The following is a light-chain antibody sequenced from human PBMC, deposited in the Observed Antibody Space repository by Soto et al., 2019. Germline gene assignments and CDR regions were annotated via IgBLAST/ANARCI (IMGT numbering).Light chain of an antibody. V-gene: IGKV3-20*01. CDR1: QSVSSY. CDR3: QQYESSPRT. Sequence: SVLTQYPATLSLSPGERATLSCRASQSVSSYLAWYQQKPGQAPRLLIYGASNRATGIPDRFSASGSGTDFTLTISRLEPEDFAVYYCQQYESSPRTFGQVTKVAIK. J-gene: IGKJ1*01. CDR2: GAS.